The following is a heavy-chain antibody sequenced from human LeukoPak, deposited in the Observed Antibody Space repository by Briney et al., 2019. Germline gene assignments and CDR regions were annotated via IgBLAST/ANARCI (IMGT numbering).Heavy chain of an antibody. Sequence: PSETLSLTCTVSGGSISSYYWSWIRQPAGKGLEWIGRIYTGGSTNYNPSLKSRVTMSVDTSKNQFSLKLSSVTAADTAVYYCARGMDSSGYYALDYWGQGTLVTVSS. CDR1: GGSISSYY. CDR3: ARGMDSSGYYALDY. V-gene: IGHV4-4*07. D-gene: IGHD3-22*01. J-gene: IGHJ4*02. CDR2: IYTGGST.